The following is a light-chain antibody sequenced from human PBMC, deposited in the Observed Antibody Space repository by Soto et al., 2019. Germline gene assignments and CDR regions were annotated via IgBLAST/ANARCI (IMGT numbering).Light chain of an antibody. Sequence: QSALTQPASVSGSPGQSITISCTGTKSDIGTYNLVSWYQQRPGKVPKVIIYEGSKRPSGASNRFSGSRSGNTASLTISGLQAEDEADYYCCSYAGSTTFGVFGGGTKVTVL. CDR1: KSDIGTYNL. V-gene: IGLV2-23*01. CDR2: EGS. CDR3: CSYAGSTTFGV. J-gene: IGLJ3*02.